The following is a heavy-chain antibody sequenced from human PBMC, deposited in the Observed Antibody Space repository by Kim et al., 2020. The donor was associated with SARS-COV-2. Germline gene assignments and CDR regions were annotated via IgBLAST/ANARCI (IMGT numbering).Heavy chain of an antibody. Sequence: GGTNYAQKFQGRVTMTRDTSISTAYMELSRLRSDDTAVYYCARDNKGGRPWGQGTLVTVSS. CDR2: GGT. V-gene: IGHV1-2*02. CDR3: ARDNKGGRP. D-gene: IGHD3-16*01. J-gene: IGHJ5*02.